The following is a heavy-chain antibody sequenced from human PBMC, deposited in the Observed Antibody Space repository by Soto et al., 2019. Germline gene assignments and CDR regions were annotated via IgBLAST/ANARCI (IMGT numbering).Heavy chain of an antibody. J-gene: IGHJ6*02. CDR1: GVPITTFY. CDR2: IYYGGST. CDR3: ARGQLLHYQYGLDV. V-gene: IGHV4-59*07. Sequence: QVQLQESGPALVRPSDSLSLMCSVSGVPITTFYWSWIRQAPGKGLEYIGYIYYGGSTQYNPALKSRVTISVDTAKNEFSLKLRSVTAADTAAYYCARGQLLHYQYGLDVWGQGTTVIV. D-gene: IGHD3-10*01.